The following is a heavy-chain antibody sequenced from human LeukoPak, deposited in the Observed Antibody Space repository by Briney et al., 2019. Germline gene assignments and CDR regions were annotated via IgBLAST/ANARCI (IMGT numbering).Heavy chain of an antibody. Sequence: GGSLRLSCAASGFTFSDDYMSWIRQAPGKGLEWVSYISSSSSYRNYADSVKGRFTISRDNAKNSLYLKMNSLRAEDTAIYYCATTRGGGYSYGYSAYWGQGTLVTVSS. V-gene: IGHV3-11*06. D-gene: IGHD5-18*01. J-gene: IGHJ4*02. CDR1: GFTFSDDY. CDR2: ISSSSSYR. CDR3: ATTRGGGYSYGYSAY.